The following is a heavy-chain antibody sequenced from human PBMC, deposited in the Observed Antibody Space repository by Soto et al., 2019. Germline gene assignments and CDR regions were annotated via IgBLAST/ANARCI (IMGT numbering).Heavy chain of an antibody. CDR2: ISYDGSNK. V-gene: IGHV3-30*18. Sequence: PGGSLRLSCAASGFTFSSYGMHWVRQAPGKGLEWVAVISYDGSNKYYADSVKDRFTISRDNSKNTLYLQMNSLRAEDTAVYYCAKNGPINGPHYYDSSGAQGYWGQGTLVTVS. J-gene: IGHJ4*02. CDR1: GFTFSSYG. CDR3: AKNGPINGPHYYDSSGAQGY. D-gene: IGHD3-22*01.